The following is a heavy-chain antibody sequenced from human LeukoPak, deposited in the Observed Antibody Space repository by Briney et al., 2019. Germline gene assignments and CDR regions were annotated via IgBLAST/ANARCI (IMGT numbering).Heavy chain of an antibody. Sequence: GGSLRLSCAASGFTFSSYWMSWVRQAPGKGLEWVANIKQDGSEKYYVDSVKGRFTISRDNAKNSLYLQMNSLRAEDTVVYYCARWGLYNWNSLDYWGQGTLVTVSS. D-gene: IGHD1-1*01. CDR3: ARWGLYNWNSLDY. CDR2: IKQDGSEK. J-gene: IGHJ4*02. V-gene: IGHV3-7*01. CDR1: GFTFSSYW.